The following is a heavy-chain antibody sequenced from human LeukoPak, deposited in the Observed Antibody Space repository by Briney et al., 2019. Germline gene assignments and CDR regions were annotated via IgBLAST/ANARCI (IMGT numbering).Heavy chain of an antibody. V-gene: IGHV4-4*09. CDR1: GGSIGRYY. CDR3: AREGLYCSSTSCPGAFDI. J-gene: IGHJ3*02. CDR2: IFSSGST. D-gene: IGHD2-2*01. Sequence: SETLSLTCTVYGGSIGRYYWNWIRQSPGQGLEWVGYIFSSGSTNYNPSLLSRVTISLDTSRNQFSLKLSSVTAADTAVYYCAREGLYCSSTSCPGAFDIWGQGTMVTVSS.